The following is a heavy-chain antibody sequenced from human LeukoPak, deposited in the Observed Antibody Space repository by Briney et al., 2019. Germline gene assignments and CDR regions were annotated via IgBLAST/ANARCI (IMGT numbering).Heavy chain of an antibody. D-gene: IGHD3-22*01. CDR1: GGTFSSYA. J-gene: IGHJ3*02. CDR2: IIPIFGTA. Sequence: SVKVSCKASGGTFSSYAISWVRQAPGQGLEWMGGIIPIFGTANYAQKFQGRVTITTDESTSTAYMELSSLRSEDTAVYYCARDLGIVVVITSAFDIWGQGTMVTVSS. V-gene: IGHV1-69*05. CDR3: ARDLGIVVVITSAFDI.